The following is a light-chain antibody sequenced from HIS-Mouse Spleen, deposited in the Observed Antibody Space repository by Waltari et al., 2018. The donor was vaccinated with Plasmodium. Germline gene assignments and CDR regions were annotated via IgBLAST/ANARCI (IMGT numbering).Light chain of an antibody. CDR2: SAS. CDR3: QQSYSTPWT. V-gene: IGKV1-39*01. CDR1: QSINSY. Sequence: IQMPQPPSSLSASVVHRVTITCRASQSINSYLNWCQQKPGKAPMLLIYSASSLQSGVPSRFSGSGSGTDFTLTISRLQPEDFATYCCQQSYSTPWTLVQGTTVEIK. J-gene: IGKJ1*01.